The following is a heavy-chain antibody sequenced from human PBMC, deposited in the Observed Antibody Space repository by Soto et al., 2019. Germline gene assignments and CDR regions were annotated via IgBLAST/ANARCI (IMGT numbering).Heavy chain of an antibody. CDR3: ARTDCSSTSCYNYYYYGMDV. J-gene: IGHJ6*02. CDR2: INPGNGDT. Sequence: ASVKVSCKTSGYSFTKYGLHWVRQAPGQRLEWMGWINPGNGDTKYSQKFQGRVTITRDTSATTAYMELSSLRSEDSAVFYCARTDCSSTSCYNYYYYGMDVWGQGTTVTAP. CDR1: GYSFTKYG. V-gene: IGHV1-3*01. D-gene: IGHD2-2*01.